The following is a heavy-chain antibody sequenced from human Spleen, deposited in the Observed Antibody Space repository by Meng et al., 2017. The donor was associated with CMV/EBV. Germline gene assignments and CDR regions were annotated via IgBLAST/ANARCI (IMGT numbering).Heavy chain of an antibody. CDR2: ITGSGDTT. V-gene: IGHV3-23*01. CDR3: ARVGPRYSGYDQPYYYNYMDV. Sequence: GESLKISCAASGFTFSSYAMSWVRQAPGKGLEWVASITGSGDTTYYADSVKGRFAISRDNSKNKLYLQMNSLRSEDTAVYYCARVGPRYSGYDQPYYYNYMDVWGQGTTVTVSS. D-gene: IGHD5-12*01. CDR1: GFTFSSYA. J-gene: IGHJ6*02.